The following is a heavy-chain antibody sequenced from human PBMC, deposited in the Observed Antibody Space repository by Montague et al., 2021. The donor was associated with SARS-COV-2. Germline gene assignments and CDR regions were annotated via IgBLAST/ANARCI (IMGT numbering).Heavy chain of an antibody. J-gene: IGHJ6*03. CDR1: GGSFSGYH. Sequence: SETLSLTYAVHGGSFSGYHWNWIRQRPGKGLEWTGEINHGGSTNYNPSLKNRLTISADTSKNQFSLRLTSVAATDTAVYYCARLRDGVVPPPILGIGPYFTYYYMDVWGKGTTVTVS. V-gene: IGHV4-34*01. CDR3: ARLRDGVVPPPILGIGPYFTYYYMDV. CDR2: INHGGST. D-gene: IGHD2-15*01.